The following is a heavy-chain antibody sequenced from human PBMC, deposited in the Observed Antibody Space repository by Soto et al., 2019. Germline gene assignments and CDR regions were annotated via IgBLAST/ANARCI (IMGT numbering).Heavy chain of an antibody. CDR3: AREVSSSSWYDRNWFDP. J-gene: IGHJ5*02. CDR2: IYTSGST. Sequence: ASETLSLTCTVSGGSISSYYWSWIRQPAGKGLEWIGRIYTSGSTNYNPSLKSRVTMSVDTSKNQFSLKLSSVTAADTAVYYCAREVSSSSWYDRNWFDPWGQGTLVTVSS. V-gene: IGHV4-4*07. CDR1: GGSISSYY. D-gene: IGHD6-13*01.